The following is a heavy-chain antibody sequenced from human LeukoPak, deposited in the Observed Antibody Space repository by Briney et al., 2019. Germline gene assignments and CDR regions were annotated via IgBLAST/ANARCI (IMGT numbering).Heavy chain of an antibody. J-gene: IGHJ5*02. Sequence: ASVKVSCKASGGTFSSYAISWVRQAPGQGLEWMGGIIPIFGTANYAQKFQGRVTITADVSTSTAYMELSSLRSEDTAVYYCARDRGEQGDWFDPWGQGTLVTVSS. D-gene: IGHD1/OR15-1a*01. CDR3: ARDRGEQGDWFDP. CDR1: GGTFSSYA. CDR2: IIPIFGTA. V-gene: IGHV1-69*01.